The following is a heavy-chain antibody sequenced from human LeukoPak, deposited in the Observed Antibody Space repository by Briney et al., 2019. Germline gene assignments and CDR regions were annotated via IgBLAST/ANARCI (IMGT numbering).Heavy chain of an antibody. CDR2: IYNSGTT. CDR1: GGSISGSY. V-gene: IGHV4-59*01. CDR3: ARDKGPYWYFDL. J-gene: IGHJ2*01. Sequence: SEALSLTCTVSGGSISGSYWNWIRQPPGKGLEWIGNIYNSGTTDYNPSLKSRVTISLDTSKNQISLKLSSVTAADTAVYFCARDKGPYWYFDLWGRGTLVTVSS.